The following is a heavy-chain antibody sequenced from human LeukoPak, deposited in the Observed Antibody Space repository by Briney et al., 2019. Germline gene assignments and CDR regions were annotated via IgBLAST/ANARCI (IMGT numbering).Heavy chain of an antibody. CDR3: ARGSRFGVVERDAFDI. D-gene: IGHD3-3*01. V-gene: IGHV3-30*02. J-gene: IGHJ3*02. Sequence: GGSLRLSCAASGFTFSSYGMHWVRQAPGKGLDWVAFIHHDGSNKYYADSVRGRFTISRDNSKNTLYLQMNSLRAEDTAVYYCARGSRFGVVERDAFDIWGQGTMVTVSS. CDR2: IHHDGSNK. CDR1: GFTFSSYG.